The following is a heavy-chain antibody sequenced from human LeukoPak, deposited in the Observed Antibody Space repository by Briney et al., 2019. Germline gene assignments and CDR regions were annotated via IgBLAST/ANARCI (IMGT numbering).Heavy chain of an antibody. CDR2: INPSGGST. V-gene: IGHV1-46*01. CDR1: GYTFTSYY. Sequence: ASVKVSCKASGYTFTSYYMHWVRQAPGQGLEWMGIINPSGGSTSYAQKFQGRVTMTRDTSTSTVYMELSSLRSEDTAVYYCARVAPSSLYGDPKLLDYWGQGTLVTVSS. CDR3: ARVAPSSLYGDPKLLDY. D-gene: IGHD4-17*01. J-gene: IGHJ4*02.